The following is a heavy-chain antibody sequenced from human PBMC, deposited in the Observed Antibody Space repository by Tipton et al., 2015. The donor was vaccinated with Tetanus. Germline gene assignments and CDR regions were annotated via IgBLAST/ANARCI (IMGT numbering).Heavy chain of an antibody. CDR2: INHRGGT. Sequence: TLSLTCTVSGGSISGNYWSWIRQPPGKGLEWIGEINHRGGTMYNPSLKSRVTISGDTSKNQFSLNLTSVTAADTAIYYCASLPKHWLAPRGAPWGQGTLVTVSS. D-gene: IGHD6-19*01. V-gene: IGHV4-34*01. J-gene: IGHJ5*02. CDR1: GGSISGNY. CDR3: ASLPKHWLAPRGAP.